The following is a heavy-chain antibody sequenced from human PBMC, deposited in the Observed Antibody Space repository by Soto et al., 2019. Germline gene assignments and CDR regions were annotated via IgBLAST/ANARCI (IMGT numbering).Heavy chain of an antibody. CDR1: GVSFNNNG. D-gene: IGHD3-10*01. Sequence: QVQLVQSGAEVKKPGSSVKVSCKTSGVSFNNNGIGWVRQAPGHGLEWMGGVSPPFRTSNYARNFQGRISITADASTGTVNMELSSLTSEDTAQYYCARVLYYGSGSYSPYGMDVWGKGTTVTVSS. CDR2: VSPPFRTS. V-gene: IGHV1-69*01. J-gene: IGHJ6*04. CDR3: ARVLYYGSGSYSPYGMDV.